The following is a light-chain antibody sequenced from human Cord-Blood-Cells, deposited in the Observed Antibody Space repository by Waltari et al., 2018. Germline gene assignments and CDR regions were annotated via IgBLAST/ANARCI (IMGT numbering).Light chain of an antibody. CDR2: AAS. V-gene: IGKV1-39*01. CDR3: QQRYSTPIT. CDR1: QSISSY. J-gene: IGKJ5*01. Sequence: DIQMTQSPSSLSASVGDRVTITCRASQSISSYLKWYQQKPGKAPKLLLYAASSLQSWVPSRFSGSGSGTEFTLTISSLQPEDFATYDCQQRYSTPITFGQGTRLEIK.